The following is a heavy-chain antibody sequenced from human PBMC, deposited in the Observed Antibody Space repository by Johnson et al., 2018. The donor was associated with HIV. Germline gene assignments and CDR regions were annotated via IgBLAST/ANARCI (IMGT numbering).Heavy chain of an antibody. D-gene: IGHD3-16*01. J-gene: IGHJ3*02. V-gene: IGHV3-11*04. CDR3: AKAPPNLAPGAFDI. CDR1: GFTFSDYY. Sequence: QEKLVESGGGLVKPGGSLRLSCAASGFTFSDYYMSWIRQAPGKGLEWVSYISSSDSTIYYADSVKGRFTISRDNAKNSLYLQMNSLGAEDTAVYYCAKAPPNLAPGAFDIWGQGTMFTVSS. CDR2: ISSSDSTI.